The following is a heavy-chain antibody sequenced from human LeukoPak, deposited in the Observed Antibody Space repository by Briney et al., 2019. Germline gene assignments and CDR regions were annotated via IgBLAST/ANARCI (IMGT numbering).Heavy chain of an antibody. CDR2: IGSSGGST. CDR3: AKDIQLST. CDR1: GFTFSSYA. J-gene: IGHJ3*01. D-gene: IGHD5-24*01. V-gene: IGHV3-23*01. Sequence: GGSLRLSCAASGFTFSSYAMTWVRQAPGKGLEWVSLIGSSGGSTYYADSVKGRFTISRDNSKNTLSLQMNSLRVEDTAIYYCAKDIQLSTWGLGTMVTVSS.